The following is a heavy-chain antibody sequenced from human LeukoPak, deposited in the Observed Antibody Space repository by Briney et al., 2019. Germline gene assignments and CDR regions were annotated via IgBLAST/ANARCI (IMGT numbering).Heavy chain of an antibody. CDR1: GFTFSSYS. V-gene: IGHV3-9*03. CDR3: AKAGGSGYYNDAFDI. CDR2: ITWNSDRK. Sequence: GGSLRLSCAASGFTFSSYSMNWVRQAPGKGLEWVSGITWNSDRKGYADSVKGRFTISRDNAKNSLYLQMNSLRAEDMALYYCAKAGGSGYYNDAFDIWGQGTMVTVSS. J-gene: IGHJ3*02. D-gene: IGHD3-22*01.